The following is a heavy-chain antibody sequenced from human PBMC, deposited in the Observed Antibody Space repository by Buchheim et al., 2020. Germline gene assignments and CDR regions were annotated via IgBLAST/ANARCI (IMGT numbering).Heavy chain of an antibody. CDR2: INHSGIT. D-gene: IGHD6-19*01. J-gene: IGHJ4*02. Sequence: QVQLQQWGAGLLKPSETLSLTCAVYGGSFSDYVWNWIRQPPGKGLEWIGEINHSGITKYNPSLKSRVTISVDRSKNQFSLNLTSVTAADTAVYYCASARTGWYPMGIWDQGTL. CDR3: ASARTGWYPMGI. CDR1: GGSFSDYV. V-gene: IGHV4-34*01.